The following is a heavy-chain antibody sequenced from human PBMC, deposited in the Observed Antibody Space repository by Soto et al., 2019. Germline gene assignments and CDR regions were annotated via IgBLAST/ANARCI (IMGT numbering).Heavy chain of an antibody. D-gene: IGHD5-12*01. CDR1: GYTFTSYG. V-gene: IGHV1-18*01. CDR3: ARDSLIIVATIGSDY. J-gene: IGHJ4*02. Sequence: VQLVQSGAEVKKPGASVKVSCKASGYTFTSYGISWVRQAPGQGLEWMGWSSAYNGNTNYAQKPQGRVTMTTDTSTSTAYMELRSLRSDDTAVYYCARDSLIIVATIGSDYWGQGTLVTVSS. CDR2: SSAYNGNT.